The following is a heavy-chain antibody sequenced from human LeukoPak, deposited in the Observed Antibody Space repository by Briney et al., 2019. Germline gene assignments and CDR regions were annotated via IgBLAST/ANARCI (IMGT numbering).Heavy chain of an antibody. CDR3: ARDNVVGATYYFDY. CDR2: INWNGGST. Sequence: GGSLRLSCAASGFTFDDYGMSWVRQAPGKGLEWVSGINWNGGSTGYADSVKGRFTISRDNAKNSLYLQMNSLRAEDTALYYCARDNVVGATYYFDYWGQGTLSPSPQ. D-gene: IGHD1-26*01. J-gene: IGHJ4*02. CDR1: GFTFDDYG. V-gene: IGHV3-20*04.